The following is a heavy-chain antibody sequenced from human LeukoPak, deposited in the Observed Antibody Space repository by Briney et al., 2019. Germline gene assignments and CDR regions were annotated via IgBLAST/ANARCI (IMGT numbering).Heavy chain of an antibody. V-gene: IGHV1-24*01. CDR2: FDPEDGET. Sequence: ASVKVSCKVSGYTLTELSMHWVRQAPGKGLEWMGGFDPEDGETIYAQKFQGRVTMTEDTSTDTAYMELSSLRSEDTAVYYCAMIAAAAGSPYYYYGMDVWGKGTTVTVSS. J-gene: IGHJ6*04. CDR1: GYTLTELS. D-gene: IGHD6-13*01. CDR3: AMIAAAAGSPYYYYGMDV.